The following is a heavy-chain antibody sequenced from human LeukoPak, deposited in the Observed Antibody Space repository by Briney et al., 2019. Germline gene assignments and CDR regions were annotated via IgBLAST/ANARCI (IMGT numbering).Heavy chain of an antibody. CDR1: GYTFTGYY. V-gene: IGHV1-2*02. CDR3: ARDRSITMVRGVSRYFDY. CDR2: INPNSGGT. J-gene: IGHJ4*02. Sequence: GASMKVSCKASGYTFTGYYMHWVRQAPGQGLEWMGWINPNSGGTNYAQKFQGRVTMTRDTSISTAYMELSRLRSDDTAVYYCARDRSITMVRGVSRYFDYWGQGTLVTVSS. D-gene: IGHD3-10*01.